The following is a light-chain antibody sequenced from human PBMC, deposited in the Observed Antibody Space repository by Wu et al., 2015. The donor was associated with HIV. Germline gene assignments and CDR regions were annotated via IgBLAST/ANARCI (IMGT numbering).Light chain of an antibody. CDR2: AAS. CDR1: QGISSY. Sequence: AIRMTQSPSSLSASTGDRVTITCRASQGISSYLAWYQQKPGKAPKLLIYAASTLQSGVPSRFSGSGSGTDFTLTISSLQFEDFATYYCQQTYSTPHSFGQGTKLEMK. CDR3: QQTYSTPHS. V-gene: IGKV1-8*01. J-gene: IGKJ2*03.